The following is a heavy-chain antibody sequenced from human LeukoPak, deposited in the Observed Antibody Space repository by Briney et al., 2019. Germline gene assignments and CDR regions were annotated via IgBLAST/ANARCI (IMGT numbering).Heavy chain of an antibody. CDR2: ISSSGSTI. V-gene: IGHV3-48*03. J-gene: IGHJ6*04. CDR3: AELGITMIGGV. Sequence: QAGGSLRLSCAASGFTFSSYEMNWVRQAPGKGLEWVSYISSSGSTIYYADSVKGRFTISRDNAENSLYLQMNSLRAEDTAVYYCAELGITMIGGVWGKGTTVTISS. D-gene: IGHD3-10*02. CDR1: GFTFSSYE.